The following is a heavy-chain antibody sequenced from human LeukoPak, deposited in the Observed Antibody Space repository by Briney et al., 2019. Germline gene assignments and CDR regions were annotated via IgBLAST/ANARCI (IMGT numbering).Heavy chain of an antibody. Sequence: SVKVSCKASGGTFSSYAISWVRQAPGQGLEWMGRIIPIFGIANYAQKFQGRVTITADKSTSTAYMELSSLRSEDTAVCYCARGVQGGGRLNGMDVWGQGTTVTVSS. J-gene: IGHJ6*02. D-gene: IGHD2-15*01. CDR3: ARGVQGGGRLNGMDV. V-gene: IGHV1-69*04. CDR1: GGTFSSYA. CDR2: IIPIFGIA.